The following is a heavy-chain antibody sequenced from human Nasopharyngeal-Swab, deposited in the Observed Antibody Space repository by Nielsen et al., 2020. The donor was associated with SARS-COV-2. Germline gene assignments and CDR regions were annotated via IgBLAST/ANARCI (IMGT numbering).Heavy chain of an antibody. D-gene: IGHD5-12*01. CDR2: IYNSAST. CDR1: GGSISRYF. CDR3: AKIEWQSVRWFDR. J-gene: IGHJ5*02. Sequence: SETLSLTCTVSGGSISRYFWSWIRQPPGKGLEWIAYIYNSASTSYNPSLKSRLTVSVDTSKNQLSLKLNSVTAADTAVYYCAKIEWQSVRWFDRWGQGTLVTVSS. V-gene: IGHV4-59*08.